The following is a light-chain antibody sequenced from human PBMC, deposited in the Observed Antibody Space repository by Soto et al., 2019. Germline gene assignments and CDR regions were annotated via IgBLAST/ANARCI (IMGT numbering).Light chain of an antibody. Sequence: DIQMTQSPSSLSASVGDRVTITCQASQDISNYLNWYQQKPGKAPKLLIYDASNLETGVPSRFSRSGCGTDFTFTVSSLPPEDIATYYCQQYDNLPPYTFGQGTTLEIK. V-gene: IGKV1-33*01. CDR1: QDISNY. J-gene: IGKJ2*01. CDR3: QQYDNLPPYT. CDR2: DAS.